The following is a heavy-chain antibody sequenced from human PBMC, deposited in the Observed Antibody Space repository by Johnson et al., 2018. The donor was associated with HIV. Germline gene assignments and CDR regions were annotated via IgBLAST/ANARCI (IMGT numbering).Heavy chain of an antibody. Sequence: VQLVESGGGLVKPGGSLRLSCAASGFTFSNAWMSWVRQAPGKGLEWVGRIKSKTDGGTTDYAAPVKGRFTISRDDSKNTLYLQMDSRKTEDTAVYYCTTDGHPNPYSSSYDAFDIWGQGTMVTVSS. D-gene: IGHD6-6*01. CDR1: GFTFSNAW. V-gene: IGHV3-15*01. CDR3: TTDGHPNPYSSSYDAFDI. J-gene: IGHJ3*02. CDR2: IKSKTDGGTT.